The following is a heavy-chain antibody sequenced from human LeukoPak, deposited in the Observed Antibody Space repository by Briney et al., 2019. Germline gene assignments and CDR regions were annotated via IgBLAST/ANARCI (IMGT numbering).Heavy chain of an antibody. Sequence: PGRSLRLSCTASGFTFGDYAMSWVRQAPGKGLEWVGFIRSKAYGGTTEYAASVKGRFTISRDDSKSIAYLQMNSLKTEDTAAYFCARYYYESSGMALDYWGQGTLVTVSS. CDR2: IRSKAYGGTT. V-gene: IGHV3-49*04. CDR1: GFTFGDYA. J-gene: IGHJ4*02. D-gene: IGHD3-22*01. CDR3: ARYYYESSGMALDY.